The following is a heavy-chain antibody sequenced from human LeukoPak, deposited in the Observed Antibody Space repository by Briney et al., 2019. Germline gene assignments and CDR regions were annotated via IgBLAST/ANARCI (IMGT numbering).Heavy chain of an antibody. CDR1: GFTFSSYW. V-gene: IGHV3-7*01. D-gene: IGHD3-3*01. CDR2: IKQDGSEK. J-gene: IGHJ6*04. CDR3: ARIAYDFWSGYYNPWLGSAKMDV. Sequence: RLGGSLRLSCAASGFTFSSYWMSWVRQAPGKGLEWVANIKQDGSEKYYVDSVKGRFTISRDNAKNSLYLQMNSLRAEDTAVYYCARIAYDFWSGYYNPWLGSAKMDVWGKGTTVTVSS.